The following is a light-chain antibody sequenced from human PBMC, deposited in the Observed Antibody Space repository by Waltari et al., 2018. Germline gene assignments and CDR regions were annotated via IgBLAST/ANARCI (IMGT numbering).Light chain of an antibody. CDR2: WAS. CDR3: QQYYTTPWT. CDR1: QSVLYSSNNKNY. V-gene: IGKV4-1*01. Sequence: DIVMTQSPDSLAVSLGERATINCKSSQSVLYSSNNKNYLAWFQQKPGQPPKLLINWASTRESGVPDRFSGSGSGTDFTLTISSLQSADVAVYYCQQYYTTPWTFGQGTKVEIK. J-gene: IGKJ1*01.